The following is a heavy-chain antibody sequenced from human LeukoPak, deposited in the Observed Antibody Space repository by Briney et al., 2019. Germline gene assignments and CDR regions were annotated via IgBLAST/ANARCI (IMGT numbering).Heavy chain of an antibody. CDR2: VDTSGNT. J-gene: IGHJ4*02. D-gene: IGHD6-19*01. Sequence: PPETLSLTCTVSSDSIRSYYWSWIRQPAGKGLEWIGRVDTSGNTNYNPSLKSRVTMSVDTSKNQFSLRLTSVTAADTAVYYCARDQQQWLGPFDYWGQGTLVTVSS. V-gene: IGHV4-4*07. CDR3: ARDQQQWLGPFDY. CDR1: SDSIRSYY.